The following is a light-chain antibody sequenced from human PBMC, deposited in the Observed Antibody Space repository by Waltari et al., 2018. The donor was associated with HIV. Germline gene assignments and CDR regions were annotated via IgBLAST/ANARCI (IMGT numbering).Light chain of an antibody. CDR2: EVT. CDR1: NSDVGGYNF. J-gene: IGLJ3*02. Sequence: QSALTQPASVSGSPGQSITISCTGTNSDVGGYNFVSWYQQHPGKAPKLMIYEVTNRPSGLSNRFSGSKSGNTASLTISGLQAEEEADYYCTSYTSNNTLMFGGGTKVTVL. CDR3: TSYTSNNTLM. V-gene: IGLV2-14*01.